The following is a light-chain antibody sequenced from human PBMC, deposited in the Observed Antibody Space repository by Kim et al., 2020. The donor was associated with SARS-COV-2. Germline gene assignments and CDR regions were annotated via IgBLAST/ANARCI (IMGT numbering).Light chain of an antibody. CDR2: GNN. Sequence: GKKVTISCSGSSSNIGNNYVSWYQQLPGTAPKLRVYGNNKRPSGIPDRFSGSKSGTSATLGITGLQTGDEADYYCGTWDSSLSVVVFGGGTQLTVL. V-gene: IGLV1-51*01. CDR1: SSNIGNNY. CDR3: GTWDSSLSVVV. J-gene: IGLJ2*01.